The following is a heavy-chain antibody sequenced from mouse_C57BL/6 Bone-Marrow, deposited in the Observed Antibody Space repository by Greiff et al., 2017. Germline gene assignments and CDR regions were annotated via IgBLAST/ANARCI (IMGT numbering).Heavy chain of an antibody. D-gene: IGHD1-1*01. V-gene: IGHV5-4*03. J-gene: IGHJ1*03. CDR1: GFTFSSYA. CDR2: ISDGGSYT. CDR3: ARAVYGSSHWYFDV. Sequence: EVKLVESGGGLVKPGGSLKLSCAASGFTFSSYAMSWVRQTPEKRLEWVATISDGGSYTYYPDNVKGRFTISRDNAKNNLYLQMSHLKSEDTAMYYCARAVYGSSHWYFDVWGTGTTVTVSS.